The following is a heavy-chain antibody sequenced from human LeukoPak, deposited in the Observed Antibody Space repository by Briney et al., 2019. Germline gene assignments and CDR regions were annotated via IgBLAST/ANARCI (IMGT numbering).Heavy chain of an antibody. CDR3: ARIPRDTAMVYFDY. V-gene: IGHV2-26*01. CDR2: IFSNDEK. Sequence: ETLSLTCTVSGGSISSYYWSWIRQPPGKALEWLAHIFSNDEKSYSTSLKSRLTISKDTSKSQVVLTMTNMDPVDTATYYCARIPRDTAMVYFDYWGQGTLVTVSS. CDR1: GGSISSYYW. D-gene: IGHD5-18*01. J-gene: IGHJ4*02.